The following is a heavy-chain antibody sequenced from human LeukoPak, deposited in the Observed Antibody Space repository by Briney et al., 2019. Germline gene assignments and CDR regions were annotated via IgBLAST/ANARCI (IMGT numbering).Heavy chain of an antibody. Sequence: PGGSLRLSCAASGFTFSSYEMNWVRQAPGEGLEWVSYISSSGSTIYYADSVKGRFTISRDNAKNSLYLQMNSLRAEDTAVYYCARGLRIYLGELSGFDYWGQGTLVTVSS. CDR2: ISSSGSTI. D-gene: IGHD3-16*02. V-gene: IGHV3-48*03. J-gene: IGHJ4*02. CDR1: GFTFSSYE. CDR3: ARGLRIYLGELSGFDY.